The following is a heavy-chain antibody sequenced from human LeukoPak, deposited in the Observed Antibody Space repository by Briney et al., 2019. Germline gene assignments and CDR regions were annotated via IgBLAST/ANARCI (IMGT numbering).Heavy chain of an antibody. CDR2: ISGSGGST. D-gene: IGHD3-3*01. CDR3: AKEPKRYYDFWSGYSTNWFDP. J-gene: IGHJ5*02. V-gene: IGHV3-23*01. Sequence: GGSLRLSCAASGFTFSSYAMSWVRQAPGKGLEWVSAISGSGGSTYYADSVKGRFTISRDNSKSTLYLQMNSLRAEDTAVYYCAKEPKRYYDFWSGYSTNWFDPWGQGTLVTVSS. CDR1: GFTFSSYA.